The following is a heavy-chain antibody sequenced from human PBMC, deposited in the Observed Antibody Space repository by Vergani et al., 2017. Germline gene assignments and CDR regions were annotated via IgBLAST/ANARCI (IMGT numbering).Heavy chain of an antibody. J-gene: IGHJ6*03. D-gene: IGHD3-3*01. V-gene: IGHV3-11*01. CDR1: GFTFSDYY. CDR2: ISSSGSTI. Sequence: QVQLVESGGGLVKPGGSLRLSCAASGFTFSDYYMSWLRQAPGKGLAWVSYISSSGSTIYYADSVKGRFTISSDNAKNSLYLQMNSLRAEDTAVYYWARPIEVSDFWSGYHLCYYYYMDVWGKGTTVTVSS. CDR3: ARPIEVSDFWSGYHLCYYYYMDV.